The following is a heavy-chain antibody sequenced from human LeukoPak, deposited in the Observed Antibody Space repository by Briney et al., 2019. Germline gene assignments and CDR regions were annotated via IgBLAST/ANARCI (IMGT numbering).Heavy chain of an antibody. D-gene: IGHD3-9*01. CDR3: ARGRSNYDILTGYSRKIWFDP. Sequence: SETLSLTCAVYGGSFSGYYWSWIRQPPGKGLEWIGEINHSGGTNYNPSLKSRVTISVDTSKNQFSLKLSSVTAADTAVYYCARGRSNYDILTGYSRKIWFDPWGQGTLVTVSS. CDR1: GGSFSGYY. V-gene: IGHV4-34*01. J-gene: IGHJ5*02. CDR2: INHSGGT.